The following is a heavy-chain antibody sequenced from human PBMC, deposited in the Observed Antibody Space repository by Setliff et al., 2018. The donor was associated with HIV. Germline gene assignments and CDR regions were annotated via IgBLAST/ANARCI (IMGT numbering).Heavy chain of an antibody. V-gene: IGHV1-18*01. CDR3: VRDDNYFDTTGYYPYFDY. CDR2: IAGHNGDT. J-gene: IGHJ4*02. CDR1: GYTFISFG. Sequence: ASVKVSCKTSGYTFISFGISWVRPAPGQGLEWMGWIAGHNGDTKYDQMLQGRVTVAADISTSTVYMELRSLRSDDTAMYYCVRDDNYFDTTGYYPYFDYWGQGTQVTVSS. D-gene: IGHD3-22*01.